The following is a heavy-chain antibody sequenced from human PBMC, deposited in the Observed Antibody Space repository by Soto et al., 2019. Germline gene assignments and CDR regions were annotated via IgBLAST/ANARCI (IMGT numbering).Heavy chain of an antibody. CDR1: GFSLTTIGVG. Sequence: GPTLVNPTQTLTLTCTFSGFSLTTIGVGVGWIRQPPGKALEWLALIYWNDVKRYSPSLKSSLTITKDTSKNQVVLTMTNMDHVDTATYYCANSAIYNSPCFYFGQWGQ. J-gene: IGHJ4*02. D-gene: IGHD3-22*01. V-gene: IGHV2-5*01. CDR3: ANSAIYNSPCFYFGQ. CDR2: IYWNDVK.